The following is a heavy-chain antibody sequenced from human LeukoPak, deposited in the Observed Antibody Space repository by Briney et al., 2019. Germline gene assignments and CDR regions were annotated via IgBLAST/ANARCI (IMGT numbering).Heavy chain of an antibody. CDR3: ARDTYDSSGYYYTGGDY. CDR2: ISYDGSNK. Sequence: AGGSLRLSCAASGFTFSSYAMHWVRQAPGKGLEWVAVISYDGSNKYYADSVKGRFTISRDNSKNTLYLQMNSLRAEDTAVYYCARDTYDSSGYYYTGGDYWGQGTLVTVSS. D-gene: IGHD3-22*01. V-gene: IGHV3-30-3*01. J-gene: IGHJ4*02. CDR1: GFTFSSYA.